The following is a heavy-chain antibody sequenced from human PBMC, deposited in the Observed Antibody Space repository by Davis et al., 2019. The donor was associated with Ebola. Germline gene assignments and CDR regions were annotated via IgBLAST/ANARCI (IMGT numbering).Heavy chain of an antibody. CDR2: ISGAGYNT. Sequence: GESLKISCEASGFSFTNYAMNWVRQGPGQGLEWVSGISGAGYNTYHADSVKGRFTISRDNAKNSLYLQMNSLRAEDTAVYYCAREARGSLGWFDPWGQGTLVTVSS. D-gene: IGHD3-16*01. J-gene: IGHJ5*02. CDR3: AREARGSLGWFDP. V-gene: IGHV3-23*01. CDR1: GFSFTNYA.